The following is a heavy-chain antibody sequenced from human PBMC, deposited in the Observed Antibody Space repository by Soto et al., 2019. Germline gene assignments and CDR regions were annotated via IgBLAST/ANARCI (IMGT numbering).Heavy chain of an antibody. CDR3: ARASQDDFWSGLAAHPDAFDI. D-gene: IGHD3-3*01. Sequence: QVQLQESGPGLVKPSQTLSLTCTVSGGSISSGDYYWSWIRQPPGKGLEWIGYIYYSGSTYYNPSLKSLVTISVDTSKNQFSLKLSSVTAADTAVYYCARASQDDFWSGLAAHPDAFDIWGQGTMVTVSS. CDR1: GGSISSGDYY. J-gene: IGHJ3*02. V-gene: IGHV4-30-4*01. CDR2: IYYSGST.